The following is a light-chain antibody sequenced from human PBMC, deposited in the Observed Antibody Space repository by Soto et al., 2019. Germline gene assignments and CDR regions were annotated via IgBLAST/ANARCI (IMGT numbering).Light chain of an antibody. Sequence: QSALTQPASVSGSPGQSITISCTGTSSDVGTYNYVSWYQQHPGKAPKLMIYEVRNRPSGVSNRFSGSKSDNTASLTISGLLAEDEADYYCAVWDNNLSGVVFGGGTKLTVL. CDR1: SSDVGTYNY. CDR2: EVR. CDR3: AVWDNNLSGVV. V-gene: IGLV2-14*01. J-gene: IGLJ2*01.